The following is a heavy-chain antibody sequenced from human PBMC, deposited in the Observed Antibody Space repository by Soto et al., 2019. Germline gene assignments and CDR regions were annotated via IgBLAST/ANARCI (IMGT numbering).Heavy chain of an antibody. D-gene: IGHD1-26*01. CDR3: ARHRGANWFDP. CDR2: IYYSGRT. Sequence: SETLSLTCTVSGGSISSYYWSWVRQPPGKGLEWIGYIYYSGRTNYNPSLKSRVTISVDTSKNQFSLKLSSVTAADTAVYYCARHRGANWFDPWGQGTLVTVSS. J-gene: IGHJ5*02. CDR1: GGSISSYY. V-gene: IGHV4-59*08.